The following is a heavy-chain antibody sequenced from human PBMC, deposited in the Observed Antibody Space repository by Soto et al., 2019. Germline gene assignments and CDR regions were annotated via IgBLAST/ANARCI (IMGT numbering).Heavy chain of an antibody. D-gene: IGHD1-7*01. CDR1: GGSIKGGGYS. J-gene: IGHJ5*02. CDR2: IYHSGST. Sequence: SESMSLTCAVCGGSIKGGGYSWSWIRQPPGKGLEWIGYIYHSGSTYYNPSLKSRVTISVDRSKNQFSLKLSSVTAADTAVYYCARADRNYEGWFDPWGQGTLVPVSS. V-gene: IGHV4-30-2*01. CDR3: ARADRNYEGWFDP.